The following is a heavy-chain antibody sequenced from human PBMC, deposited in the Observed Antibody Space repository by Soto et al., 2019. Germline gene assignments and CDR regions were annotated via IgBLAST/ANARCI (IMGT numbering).Heavy chain of an antibody. Sequence: QVQLVQSGAEVKKPGSSVRISCKASGGTFDSYAISWVRQAPGQGLEWMGGIIPLFGTGIYAQKFQGRATFTADKSTSTVYMDLASLKSDDTAFYYCARSIMVREWSRFDYWGQGTLVTVSS. CDR3: ARSIMVREWSRFDY. CDR1: GGTFDSYA. CDR2: IIPLFGTG. J-gene: IGHJ4*02. D-gene: IGHD3-3*01. V-gene: IGHV1-69*06.